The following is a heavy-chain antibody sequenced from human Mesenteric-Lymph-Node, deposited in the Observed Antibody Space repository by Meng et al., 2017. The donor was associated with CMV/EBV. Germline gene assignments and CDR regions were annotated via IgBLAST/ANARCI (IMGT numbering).Heavy chain of an antibody. J-gene: IGHJ6*02. CDR1: GFTFSSYA. V-gene: IGHV3-23*01. CDR2: ISGSTI. CDR3: AKDISDYYYGMDV. D-gene: IGHD3-9*01. Sequence: GESLKISCVASGFTFSSYAMSWVRQAPGKGLEWVSAISGSTIYYADSVKGRFTISRDNAKNSLYLQMNSLRTEDTALYYCAKDISDYYYGMDVWGQGTTVTVSS.